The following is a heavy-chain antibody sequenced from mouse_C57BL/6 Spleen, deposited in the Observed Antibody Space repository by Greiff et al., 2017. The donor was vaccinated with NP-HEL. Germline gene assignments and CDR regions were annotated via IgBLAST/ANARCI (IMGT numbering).Heavy chain of an antibody. J-gene: IGHJ1*03. CDR1: GYAFSSYW. V-gene: IGHV1-80*01. CDR2: IYPGDGDT. CDR3: ARATTVVATDFDV. Sequence: QVQLQQSGAELVKPGASVKISCKASGYAFSSYWMNWVKQRPGKGLEWIGQIYPGDGDTNYNGQFKGKATLPADKSSSTAYMQRSSLTSEDSAVYFCARATTVVATDFDVWGTGTTVTVSS. D-gene: IGHD1-1*01.